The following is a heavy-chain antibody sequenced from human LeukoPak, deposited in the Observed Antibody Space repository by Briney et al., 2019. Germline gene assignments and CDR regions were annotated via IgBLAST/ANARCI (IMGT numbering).Heavy chain of an antibody. Sequence: SETLSLTCTVSGYSISSGYYWGWIRQPPGKGLEWIGSIYHSGSTYYNPSLKSRVTISVDTSKNQFSLKLSSVTAADTAVYYCARDSVSNYEGYNWFDPRGQGTLVTVSS. CDR3: ARDSVSNYEGYNWFDP. CDR1: GYSISSGYY. CDR2: IYHSGST. V-gene: IGHV4-38-2*02. D-gene: IGHD4-11*01. J-gene: IGHJ5*02.